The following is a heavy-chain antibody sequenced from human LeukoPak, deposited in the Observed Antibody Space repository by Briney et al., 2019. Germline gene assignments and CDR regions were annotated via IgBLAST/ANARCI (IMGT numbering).Heavy chain of an antibody. CDR2: INHSGST. J-gene: IGHJ6*02. CDR3: ARALPYYYYGMDV. CDR1: GGSFSGYY. V-gene: IGHV4-34*01. Sequence: PSETLSLTCAAYGGSFSGYYWSWIRQPPGKGLEWIGEINHSGSTNYNPSLKSRVTISVDTSKNQFSLKLSSVTAADTAVYYCARALPYYYYGMDVWGQGTTVTVSS.